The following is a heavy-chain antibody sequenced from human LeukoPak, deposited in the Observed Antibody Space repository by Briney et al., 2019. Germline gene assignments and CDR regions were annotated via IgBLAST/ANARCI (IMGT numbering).Heavy chain of an antibody. CDR1: GGSISSYY. Sequence: SETLSLTCTVSGGSISSYYWSWIRQPPAKGLEWIGYIYYSGSTNYNPSLKSRVTISVDTSKNQFSLKLSSVTAADTAVYYCARGDVDTAMELYYFDYWGQGTLVTVSS. J-gene: IGHJ4*02. D-gene: IGHD5-18*01. V-gene: IGHV4-59*01. CDR3: ARGDVDTAMELYYFDY. CDR2: IYYSGST.